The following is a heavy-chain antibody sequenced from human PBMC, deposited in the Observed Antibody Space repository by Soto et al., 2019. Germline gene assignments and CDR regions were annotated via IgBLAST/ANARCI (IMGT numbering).Heavy chain of an antibody. J-gene: IGHJ4*02. CDR3: ARVSLELMDFDY. CDR2: IIPIFGTA. V-gene: IGHV1-69*06. CDR1: GGTFSSYT. Sequence: KVSCKASGGTFSSYTISWVRQAPGQGLEWMGGIIPIFGTANYAQKFQGRVTITADKSTSTAYMELSSLRSEDTAVYYCARVSLELMDFDYWGQGTLVTVSS. D-gene: IGHD1-7*01.